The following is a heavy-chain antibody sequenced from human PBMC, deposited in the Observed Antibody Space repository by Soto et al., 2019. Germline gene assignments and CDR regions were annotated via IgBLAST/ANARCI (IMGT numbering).Heavy chain of an antibody. D-gene: IGHD1-1*01. CDR1: GGSVTSGNYY. CDR3: ARVERGTATTVVDAFDI. V-gene: IGHV4-34*01. J-gene: IGHJ3*02. Sequence: QVQLQQWGAGLLKPSETLSLTCAVFGGSVTSGNYYWSWIRQPPGKGLEWIGEMSHSGGTHFNPSLKSRVTISVDTSKNQFSLKMSSVAAADTALYYCARVERGTATTVVDAFDIWGPGTMVTVSS. CDR2: MSHSGGT.